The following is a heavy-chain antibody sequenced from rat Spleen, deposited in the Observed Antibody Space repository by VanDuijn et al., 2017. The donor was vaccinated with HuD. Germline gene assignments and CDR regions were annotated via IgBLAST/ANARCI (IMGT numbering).Heavy chain of an antibody. J-gene: IGHJ2*01. CDR1: GLTFSAYY. Sequence: EVQLVESDGGLVQPGRSLKLSCAASGLTFSAYYMTWIRQAPGKGLEWVTSITNTGGGTYYPDSVKGRFTISRDNAKSTLYLQMNSLRSEDTATYYCTAGGGYWDYWGQGVMVTVSS. CDR3: TAGGGYWDY. D-gene: IGHD1-11*01. CDR2: ITNTGGGT. V-gene: IGHV5-31*01.